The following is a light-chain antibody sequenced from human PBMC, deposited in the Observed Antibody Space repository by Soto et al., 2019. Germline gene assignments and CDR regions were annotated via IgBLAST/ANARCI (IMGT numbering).Light chain of an antibody. CDR3: QEFASN. CDR2: GAS. V-gene: IGKV3-20*01. Sequence: LTQSPSFLSASVGDRVTITCRASQGISDYLAWYRQKPGQAPRLLIYGASSRATGIPDRFSGSGSGTDFILTINRLEPEDFAVYYCQEFASNFGGGTKV. J-gene: IGKJ4*01. CDR1: QGISDY.